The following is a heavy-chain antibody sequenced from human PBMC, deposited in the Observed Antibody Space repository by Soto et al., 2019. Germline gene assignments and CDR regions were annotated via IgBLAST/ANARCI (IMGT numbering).Heavy chain of an antibody. Sequence: HPGGSLRLSCAASGFTFSSYDMHWVRQATGKGLEWVSAIGTAGDTYYPGSVKGRFTISRENAKNSLYLQMNSLRAEDTAVYYCARGLAWELPNYWGQGTLVTVSS. CDR2: IGTAGDT. CDR3: ARGLAWELPNY. J-gene: IGHJ4*02. V-gene: IGHV3-13*01. CDR1: GFTFSSYD. D-gene: IGHD1-26*01.